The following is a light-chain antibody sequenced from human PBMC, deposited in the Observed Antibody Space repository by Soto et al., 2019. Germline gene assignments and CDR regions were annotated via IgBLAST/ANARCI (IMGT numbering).Light chain of an antibody. Sequence: EIVMTQSPATLSVSPGERATLSCRASQSVTSKLAWYQQKPVQAPRLLIYGASTRATGIPARFSGSGSGTEFTLTISNLQSEDFAVYYCQQYNNWPPLTFGGGTKVEIK. CDR1: QSVTSK. CDR2: GAS. CDR3: QQYNNWPPLT. V-gene: IGKV3-15*01. J-gene: IGKJ4*01.